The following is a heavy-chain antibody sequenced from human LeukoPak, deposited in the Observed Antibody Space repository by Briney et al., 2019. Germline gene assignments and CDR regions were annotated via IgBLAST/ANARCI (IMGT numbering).Heavy chain of an antibody. V-gene: IGHV1-8*01. CDR2: MNPKSGNT. Sequence: ASVKVSCKASGYTFTSHDVNWVRQAAGQGLEWMGWMNPKSGNTGYAEKLQGRVTMSSATSSNTAYMELTGLSFEDTAVYYCARAIPYGFYLGGDYYVRSSHGFDIWGQGTMVTVSS. D-gene: IGHD2-21*02. CDR1: GYTFTSHD. J-gene: IGHJ3*02. CDR3: ARAIPYGFYLGGDYYVRSSHGFDI.